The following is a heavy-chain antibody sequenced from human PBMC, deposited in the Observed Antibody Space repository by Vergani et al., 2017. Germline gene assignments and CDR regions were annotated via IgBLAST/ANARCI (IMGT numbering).Heavy chain of an antibody. V-gene: IGHV4-59*01. CDR3: AKDGRFGEGGEDYGMDV. CDR1: GGSISSYY. CDR2: IYYSGST. J-gene: IGHJ6*02. Sequence: QVQLQESGPGLVKPSETLSLTCTVSGGSISSYYWSWIRQPPGKGLEWIGYIYYSGSTNYNPSLKSRVTISVATSKNQFSLKLSSVTAAETAVYYWAKDGRFGEGGEDYGMDVWGQGTTVTVSS. D-gene: IGHD3-10*01.